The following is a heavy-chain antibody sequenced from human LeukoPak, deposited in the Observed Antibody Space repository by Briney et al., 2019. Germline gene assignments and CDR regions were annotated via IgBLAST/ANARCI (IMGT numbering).Heavy chain of an antibody. CDR3: ARERYYYDSSGSYCFDY. V-gene: IGHV1-69*05. J-gene: IGHJ4*02. Sequence: GSSVKVSCKASGGTFSSYAISWVRQAPGQGLEWMGRIIPIFGTANYAQKFQGRVTITTDESTSTAYMELSSLRSEDTAVYYCARERYYYDSSGSYCFDYWGQGTLVTVSS. CDR1: GGTFSSYA. D-gene: IGHD3-22*01. CDR2: IIPIFGTA.